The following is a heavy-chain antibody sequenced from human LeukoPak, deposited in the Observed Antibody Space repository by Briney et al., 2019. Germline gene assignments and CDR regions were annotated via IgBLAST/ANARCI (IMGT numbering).Heavy chain of an antibody. J-gene: IGHJ5*02. V-gene: IGHV3-74*01. CDR1: GFTFTTYW. CDR3: ARLPAPSGWFYFDP. D-gene: IGHD6-19*01. Sequence: PGGSLRLSCAASGFTFTTYWMHWVRQAPGKGLVWVSHINSDGSITSYADSVKGRFTISRDNAKSSLYLQMNSLRAEDTAVYYCARLPAPSGWFYFDPWGQGTLVTVSS. CDR2: INSDGSIT.